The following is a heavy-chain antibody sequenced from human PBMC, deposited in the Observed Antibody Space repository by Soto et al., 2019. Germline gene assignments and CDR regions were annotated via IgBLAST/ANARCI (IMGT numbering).Heavy chain of an antibody. Sequence: SETLAPTCTVSCGSIRSYYRDWVPEPPGKGLEWVGYIYYSGATHYNPSRKGRVTTSVDTSKNEFSLKLSSVTAADTAVYYCARAIAVAGIIRDYYGMDVWGQGTTVTVSS. CDR1: CGSIRSYY. V-gene: IGHV4-59*01. D-gene: IGHD6-19*01. CDR3: ARAIAVAGIIRDYYGMDV. CDR2: IYYSGAT. J-gene: IGHJ6*02.